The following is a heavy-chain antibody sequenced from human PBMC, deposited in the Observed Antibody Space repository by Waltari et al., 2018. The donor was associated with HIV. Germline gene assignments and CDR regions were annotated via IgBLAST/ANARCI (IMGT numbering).Heavy chain of an antibody. CDR2: IVSRGDAI. D-gene: IGHD3-10*01. Sequence: QVQLVESGGGLVTPGGSLRLSCAGSGFIFSDYYLGWIRPAPGKGLEWVSLIVSRGDAIYYADSVKGRFTISRDNARNSLYLQMNSLRVEDTAVYYCARDPVRRDGYNFDHWGQGVPVTVSS. V-gene: IGHV3-11*04. CDR1: GFIFSDYY. CDR3: ARDPVRRDGYNFDH. J-gene: IGHJ5*02.